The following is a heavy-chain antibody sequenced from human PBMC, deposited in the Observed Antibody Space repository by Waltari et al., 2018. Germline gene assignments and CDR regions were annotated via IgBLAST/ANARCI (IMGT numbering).Heavy chain of an antibody. J-gene: IGHJ4*02. Sequence: EVELVHSGAEVKQPGSTEKISCKSSGYTFIDYFMPWVQQAPGKGLGWMGRIDPEDGETVYSEKFQGRVTITADTSTDTAYMELSSLTSGDTAVYYCAPLPGGSGQTFDYWGQGTLVTVSS. V-gene: IGHV1-69-2*01. D-gene: IGHD3-10*01. CDR2: IDPEDGET. CDR3: APLPGGSGQTFDY. CDR1: GYTFIDYF.